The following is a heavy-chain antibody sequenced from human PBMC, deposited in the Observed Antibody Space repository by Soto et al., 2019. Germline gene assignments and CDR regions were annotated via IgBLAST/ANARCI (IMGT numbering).Heavy chain of an antibody. CDR3: VSWVSAQFDY. D-gene: IGHD2-8*01. CDR2: LNPSGSNT. CDR1: GLTLSRHA. V-gene: IGHV3-23*01. Sequence: LRLSCAASGLTLSRHAMTRARQAPGKGLEWVATLNPSGSNTHYADSVKGRFTISRDNSRNTVDLQMNNLRAEDTALYYCVSWVSAQFDYWGQGTLVTVSS. J-gene: IGHJ4*02.